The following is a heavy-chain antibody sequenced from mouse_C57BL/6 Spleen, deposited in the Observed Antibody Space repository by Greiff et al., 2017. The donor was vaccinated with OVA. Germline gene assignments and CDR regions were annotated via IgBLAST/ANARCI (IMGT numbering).Heavy chain of an antibody. D-gene: IGHD1-1*01. CDR2: IDPSDSYT. V-gene: IGHV1-50*01. Sequence: QVHVKQPGAELVKPGASVKLSCKASGYTFTSYWMQWVKQRPGQGLEWIGEIDPSDSYTNYNQKFKGKATLTVDTYSSTAYMQLSSLTSEDSAVYYCARGGSLIYYYGSSPAWFAYWGQGTLVTVSA. CDR1: GYTFTSYW. CDR3: ARGGSLIYYYGSSPAWFAY. J-gene: IGHJ3*01.